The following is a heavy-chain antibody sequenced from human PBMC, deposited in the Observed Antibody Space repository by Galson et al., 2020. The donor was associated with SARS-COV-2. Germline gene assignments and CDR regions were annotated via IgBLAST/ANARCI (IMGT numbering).Heavy chain of an antibody. CDR3: VRSSGYSSSWFFGGGMDV. V-gene: IGHV2-70*11. J-gene: IGHJ6*02. Sequence: ESGPTLVKPTQTLTLTCTFSVFSLSTSGMCVSWIRQPPGKALEWLARIDWDDDKYYSTSLKTRPTISKDTSKNQVVLTMTNMDPVDTATYYCVRSSGYSSSWFFGGGMDVWGQGTTVTVSS. D-gene: IGHD6-13*01. CDR2: IDWDDDK. CDR1: VFSLSTSGMC.